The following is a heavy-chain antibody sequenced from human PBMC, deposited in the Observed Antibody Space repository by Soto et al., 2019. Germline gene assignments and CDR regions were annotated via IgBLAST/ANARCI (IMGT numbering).Heavy chain of an antibody. CDR2: ISGSSTYI. J-gene: IGHJ4*02. D-gene: IGHD3-10*01. Sequence: PGGSLRLSCAASGFTFSNYSFNWVRQAPGKGLEWVSLISGSSTYIYYGDSVKGRFTISRDNAKNSLYLQMDSLRAEDTAVYYCARVGEAKGDHDYWGQGTLVTVSS. CDR1: GFTFSNYS. CDR3: ARVGEAKGDHDY. V-gene: IGHV3-21*01.